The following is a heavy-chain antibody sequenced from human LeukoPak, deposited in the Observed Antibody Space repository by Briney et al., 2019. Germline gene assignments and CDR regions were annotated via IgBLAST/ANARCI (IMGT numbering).Heavy chain of an antibody. D-gene: IGHD1-26*01. CDR3: ASVGATRTLDY. CDR2: IYYSGST. V-gene: IGHV4-59*08. Sequence: KPSETLSLTCAVYGGSFSGYYWSWIRQPPGKGLEWIGYIYYSGSTNYNPSLKSRVTISVGTSKNQFSLKLSSVTAADTAVYYCASVGATRTLDYWGQGTLVTVSS. CDR1: GGSFSGYY. J-gene: IGHJ4*02.